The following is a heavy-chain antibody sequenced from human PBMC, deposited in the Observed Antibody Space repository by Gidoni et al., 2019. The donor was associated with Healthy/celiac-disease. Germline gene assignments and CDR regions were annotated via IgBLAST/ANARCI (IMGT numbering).Heavy chain of an antibody. CDR2: ISYDGSNK. CDR3: AKDAGFGNFGVLVVPADPDY. D-gene: IGHD2-2*01. V-gene: IGHV3-30*18. J-gene: IGHJ4*02. CDR1: GFTFSSYG. Sequence: QVQLVESGGGVVQPGRSLRLSCAASGFTFSSYGMHWVRQAPGKGLEWVAVISYDGSNKYYADSVKGRFTISRDNSKNTLYLQMNSLRAEDTAVYYCAKDAGFGNFGVLVVPADPDYWGQGTLVTVSS.